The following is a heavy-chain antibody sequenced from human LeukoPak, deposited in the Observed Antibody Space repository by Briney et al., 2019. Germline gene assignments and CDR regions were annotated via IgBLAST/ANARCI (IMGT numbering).Heavy chain of an antibody. D-gene: IGHD2-2*03. CDR1: GGSISSSNW. V-gene: IGHV4-4*02. CDR2: IYHSGST. CDR3: ARLLRVGYCSTTTCNWFDP. Sequence: PSETLSLTCAVSGGSISSSNWWSWVRQPPGKGLEWIGEIYHSGSTNYNPSLKSRVTISVDESKNQFSLKLSSVTAADTAVYYCARLLRVGYCSTTTCNWFDPWGQGTLVTVSS. J-gene: IGHJ5*02.